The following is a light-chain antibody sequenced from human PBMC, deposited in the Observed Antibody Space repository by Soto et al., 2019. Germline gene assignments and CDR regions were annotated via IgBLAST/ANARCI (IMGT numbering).Light chain of an antibody. V-gene: IGKV3D-15*01. CDR1: QAVNTR. CDR2: LTS. Sequence: EIVLTQSPATLSSFPGDRVTLSCRASQAVNTRLAWYQHKPGQAPRLLIYLTSNRAAGIPARFSGSGSGTEFTLTISSLQSEDCAIYYCQQYHTWPITFGGGTKVDIK. J-gene: IGKJ4*01. CDR3: QQYHTWPIT.